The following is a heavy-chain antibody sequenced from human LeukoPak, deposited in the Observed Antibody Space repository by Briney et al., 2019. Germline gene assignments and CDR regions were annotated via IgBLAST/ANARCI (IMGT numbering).Heavy chain of an antibody. J-gene: IGHJ4*02. Sequence: GGSLRLSCAVSGFTFSSYWMSWVRQAPGKGLEWVANIKQDGSEKYYVDSVKGRFTISRDNAKNSLYLQMNSLRAEDTAVYYCARDLNSGYGYFDYWGQGTLVTVSS. CDR1: GFTFSSYW. D-gene: IGHD5-12*01. V-gene: IGHV3-7*01. CDR2: IKQDGSEK. CDR3: ARDLNSGYGYFDY.